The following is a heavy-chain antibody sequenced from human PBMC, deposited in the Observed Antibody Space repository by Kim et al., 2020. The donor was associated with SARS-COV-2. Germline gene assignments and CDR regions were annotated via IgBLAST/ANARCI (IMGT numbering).Heavy chain of an antibody. CDR1: GFTFSSYG. CDR2: ITYDGSKK. Sequence: GGSLRLSCAASGFTFSSYGMHWVRQAPGKGLEWVAVITYDGSKKYYADSVKGRFTISRDNSKNMLYLQMNSLRAEDTAVYYCAPLGIANAFDIWGQGTMVTVSS. CDR3: APLGIANAFDI. V-gene: IGHV3-30*03. D-gene: IGHD1-1*01. J-gene: IGHJ3*02.